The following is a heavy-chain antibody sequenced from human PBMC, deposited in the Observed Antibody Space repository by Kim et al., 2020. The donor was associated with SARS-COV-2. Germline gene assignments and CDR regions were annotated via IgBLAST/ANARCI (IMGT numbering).Heavy chain of an antibody. CDR3: AKARGWFGELYFSDAFDI. J-gene: IGHJ3*02. D-gene: IGHD3-10*01. CDR1: GFTFSSYA. CDR2: ISGSGGST. V-gene: IGHV3-23*01. Sequence: GGSLRLSCAASGFTFSSYAMSWVRQAPGKGLEWVSAISGSGGSTYYADSVKGRFTISRDNSKNTLYLQMNSLRAEDTAVYYCAKARGWFGELYFSDAFDIWGQGTMVTVSS.